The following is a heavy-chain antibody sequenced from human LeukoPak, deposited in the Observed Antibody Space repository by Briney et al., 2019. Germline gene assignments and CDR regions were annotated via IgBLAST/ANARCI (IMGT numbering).Heavy chain of an antibody. D-gene: IGHD1-7*01. J-gene: IGHJ4*02. CDR3: AKQELPTRDSSQIDY. Sequence: GGSLRLSRAASGFTYNNYGMQWARQAPGKGLEWVAVISYDGPNKYYADSVKGRFTISRDDSKSTLYLQMNSLRPEDKAVYYFAKQELPTRDSSQIDYWGQGTLVTVSS. V-gene: IGHV3-30*18. CDR2: ISYDGPNK. CDR1: GFTYNNYG.